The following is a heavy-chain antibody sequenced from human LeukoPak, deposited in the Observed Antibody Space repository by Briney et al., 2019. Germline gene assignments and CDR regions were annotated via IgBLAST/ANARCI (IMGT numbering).Heavy chain of an antibody. V-gene: IGHV3-66*01. CDR3: ARADYSSLYFDY. Sequence: HPGGSLRLSCAASGFTFSIYAMSWVRQAPGKGLEWVSVIYSGGSTYYADSVKGRFTISRDNSKNTLYLQMNSLRAEDTAVYYCARADYSSLYFDYWGQGTLVTVSS. CDR1: GFTFSIYA. D-gene: IGHD6-6*01. J-gene: IGHJ4*02. CDR2: IYSGGST.